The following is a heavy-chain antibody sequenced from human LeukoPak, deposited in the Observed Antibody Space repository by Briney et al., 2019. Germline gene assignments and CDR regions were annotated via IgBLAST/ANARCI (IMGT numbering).Heavy chain of an antibody. CDR2: ISGSGGST. J-gene: IGHJ4*02. CDR1: RFTFSSYA. D-gene: IGHD3-10*01. V-gene: IGHV3-23*01. CDR3: ARDVYGSGSFPYFDY. Sequence: GGSLRLSCAASRFTFSSYAMNWVRQAPGKGLEWVSIISGSGGSTYYADSVKGRFTISRDNAKNSLYLQMNSLRAEDTAVYYCARDVYGSGSFPYFDYWGRGTLVTVSS.